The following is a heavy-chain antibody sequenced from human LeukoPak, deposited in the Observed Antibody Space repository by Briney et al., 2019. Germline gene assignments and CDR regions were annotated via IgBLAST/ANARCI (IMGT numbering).Heavy chain of an antibody. CDR2: INHSGST. CDR3: ARGFYGSGSYYKSPFDC. V-gene: IGHV4-34*01. D-gene: IGHD3-10*01. Sequence: SETLSLTCAVYGGSFSDYYWSWIRQPPGKGLEWIGEINHSGSTNYNPSLKSRVTISVDTSKNQFSLRLSSVTAADTAVYYCARGFYGSGSYYKSPFDCWGQGTLVTVSS. CDR1: GGSFSDYY. J-gene: IGHJ4*02.